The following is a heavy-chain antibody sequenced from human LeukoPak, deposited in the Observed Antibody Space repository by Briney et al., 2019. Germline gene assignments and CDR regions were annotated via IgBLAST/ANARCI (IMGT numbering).Heavy chain of an antibody. V-gene: IGHV3-30*04. CDR1: GFTFSTFS. Sequence: PGRSLRLSCAASGFTFSTFSMHWVRQAPGKGLEWVAVILYDGSTQYYADSVRGRFTASRDNSKDTLYLQMNSLGVEDTAVYYGARVECRSTSCSPFDNWGQGTLVTDSS. CDR3: ARVECRSTSCSPFDN. J-gene: IGHJ4*02. CDR2: ILYDGSTQ. D-gene: IGHD2-2*01.